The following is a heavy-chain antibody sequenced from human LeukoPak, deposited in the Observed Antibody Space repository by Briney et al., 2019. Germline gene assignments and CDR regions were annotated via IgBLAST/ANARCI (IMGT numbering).Heavy chain of an antibody. CDR3: AVPYCSGTNCHMGIPLDY. J-gene: IGHJ4*02. CDR1: GGTFSSYA. D-gene: IGHD2-2*01. Sequence: RASVKVSCKVSGGTFSSYAISWVRQVSGQGLEWLGGTTPVFGTPNYAPKFRGRLTLTTDGSTSTVNMELNSLRSEDTAVNFCAVPYCSGTNCHMGIPLDYWGRGTLVTVSS. V-gene: IGHV1-69*05. CDR2: TTPVFGTP.